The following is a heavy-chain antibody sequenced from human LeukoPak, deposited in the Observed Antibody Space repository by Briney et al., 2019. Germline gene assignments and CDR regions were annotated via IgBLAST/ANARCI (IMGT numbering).Heavy chain of an antibody. Sequence: SETLSLTCAVYGGSFSGYYWSWIRQPPGKGLEWIGEINHSGSTNYNSSLKSRVTISVDTSKNQFSLTLSSVTAADTAVYYCATRPDIASTGPGWFDPWGQGTLVAVSS. CDR2: INHSGST. J-gene: IGHJ5*02. CDR3: ATRPDIASTGPGWFDP. CDR1: GGSFSGYY. D-gene: IGHD6-13*01. V-gene: IGHV4-34*01.